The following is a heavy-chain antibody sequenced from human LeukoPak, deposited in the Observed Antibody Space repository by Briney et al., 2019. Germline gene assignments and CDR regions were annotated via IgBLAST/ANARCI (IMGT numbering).Heavy chain of an antibody. CDR3: ARDWGSSGWYNWFDP. CDR1: GFSIGNHG. CDR2: ISHDGGAK. V-gene: IGHV3-30*03. J-gene: IGHJ5*02. Sequence: QSGTSLRLSCGVSGFSIGNHGMHWIRQAPDKGLEWVAMISHDGGAKYYGDSVKGLLTISRDNSDNTLYLQMNSLRVEDTAVYYCARDWGSSGWYNWFDPWGQGILVTVSS. D-gene: IGHD3-16*01.